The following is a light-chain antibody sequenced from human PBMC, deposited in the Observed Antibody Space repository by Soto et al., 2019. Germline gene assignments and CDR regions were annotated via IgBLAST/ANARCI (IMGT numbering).Light chain of an antibody. CDR2: DAS. V-gene: IGKV3-20*01. CDR1: QSVGSN. Sequence: EIVMTHSPATLSVSPGERATLSCRASQSVGSNLAWYQQKPGQTPRLLIYDASSRATGIPDRISGSGSGTDFTLTISRLEPEDFAVYYCQQYGSAPFTFGPGTKVDI. J-gene: IGKJ3*01. CDR3: QQYGSAPFT.